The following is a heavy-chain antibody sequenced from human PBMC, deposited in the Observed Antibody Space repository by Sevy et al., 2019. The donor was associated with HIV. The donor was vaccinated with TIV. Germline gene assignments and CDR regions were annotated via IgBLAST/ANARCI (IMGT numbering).Heavy chain of an antibody. V-gene: IGHV3-7*01. CDR3: ASDYS. CDR1: GFIFSNFW. Sequence: GGSLRLSCAGSGFIFSNFWMTWVRQGPGKGLEWVATINQHGSDKYYVDSVKGRFTISRDNAKISVYLQMSSLRVEDTAMYYCASDYSWGQGTLVTVSS. J-gene: IGHJ4*02. CDR2: INQHGSDK.